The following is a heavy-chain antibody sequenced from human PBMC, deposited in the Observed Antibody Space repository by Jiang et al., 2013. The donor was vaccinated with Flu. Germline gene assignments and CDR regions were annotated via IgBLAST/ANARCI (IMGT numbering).Heavy chain of an antibody. CDR2: IIPILGIA. CDR1: GGTLSTYS. J-gene: IGHJ5*02. D-gene: IGHD1-26*01. V-gene: IGHV1-69*02. CDR3: ARGGSGSST. Sequence: GAEVKKPGSSVKVSCKTSGGTLSTYSFNWVRQAPGQGLEYMGRIIPILGIANYTQKFQGRVTITADKSTGTVYMELTSLRNDDTAIYFCARGGSGSSTWGQGTLVTVSS.